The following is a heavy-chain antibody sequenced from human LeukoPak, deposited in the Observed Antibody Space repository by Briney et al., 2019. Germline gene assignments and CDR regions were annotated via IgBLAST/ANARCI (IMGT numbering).Heavy chain of an antibody. Sequence: SETLSLTCTVSSGSISGHYWSWIRQAPGKGLEWIGYIYYTGITIYNPSLKSRVAISVNTSKNQFSLNLSSVTAADTAVYYCVRDGPFYFDYRGQGTLVTVSS. D-gene: IGHD3-16*01. CDR1: SGSISGHY. J-gene: IGHJ4*02. CDR3: VRDGPFYFDY. CDR2: IYYTGIT. V-gene: IGHV4-59*11.